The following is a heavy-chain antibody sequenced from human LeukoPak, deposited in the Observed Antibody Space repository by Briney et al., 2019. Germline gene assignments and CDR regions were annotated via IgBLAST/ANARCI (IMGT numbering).Heavy chain of an antibody. Sequence: GGSLRLSCAASGFIFNIYSMNWVRQAQGKGLEWVSYISSSGSTIYYADSVKGRFTISRGNAKNFLYLQMNSLRDEDTAVYYCARGVNSGNYNYWYFDLWGRGTLVTVSS. CDR3: ARGVNSGNYNYWYFDL. CDR2: ISSSGSTI. CDR1: GFIFNIYS. D-gene: IGHD1-26*01. V-gene: IGHV3-48*02. J-gene: IGHJ2*01.